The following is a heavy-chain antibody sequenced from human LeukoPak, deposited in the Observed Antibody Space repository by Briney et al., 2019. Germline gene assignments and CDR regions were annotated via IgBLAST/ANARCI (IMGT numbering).Heavy chain of an antibody. V-gene: IGHV3-23*01. D-gene: IGHD3-22*01. J-gene: IGHJ4*02. CDR3: AKGTYYYDSSAVPL. CDR1: GFTFSSYA. Sequence: GGSLRLSCAASGFTFSSYAMSWVRQAPGKGLEWVSAISGSGGSTYYADSVKGRFTISRDNSKNTLYLQTNSLRAEDTAVYYCAKGTYYYDSSAVPLWGQGTLVTVSS. CDR2: ISGSGGST.